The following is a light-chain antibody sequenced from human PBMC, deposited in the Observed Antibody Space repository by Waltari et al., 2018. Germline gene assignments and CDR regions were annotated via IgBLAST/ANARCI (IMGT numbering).Light chain of an antibody. CDR2: EVS. CDR1: SSDVGSYNR. CDR3: SSYTSSSTWV. J-gene: IGLJ1*01. V-gene: IGLV2-18*02. Sequence: QSALTQPPSVSGSPGQSVTISCTGTSSDVGSYNRVYWYQQPPDTAPTLIIYEVSDRPSGVPDRFSGSKSANTAFLTISGLQAEDEADYFCSSYTSSSTWVFGTGTKVTVL.